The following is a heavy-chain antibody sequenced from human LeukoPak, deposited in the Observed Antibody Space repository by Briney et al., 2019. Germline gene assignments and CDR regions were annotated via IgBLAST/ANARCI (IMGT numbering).Heavy chain of an antibody. CDR1: GYTFTGYH. CDR2: INPNSGGT. Sequence: ASVKVSCKASGYTFTGYHMHWVRQAPGQGLEWMGRINPNSGGTNYAQKFQGRVTMTRDTSISTAYMELGRLRSDDTAVYYCAREGEYYYDSSGYLDAFDIWGQGTMVTVSS. D-gene: IGHD3-22*01. J-gene: IGHJ3*02. CDR3: AREGEYYYDSSGYLDAFDI. V-gene: IGHV1-2*06.